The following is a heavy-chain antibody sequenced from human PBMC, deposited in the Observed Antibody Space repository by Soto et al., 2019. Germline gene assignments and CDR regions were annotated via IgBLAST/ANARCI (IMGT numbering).Heavy chain of an antibody. CDR3: VRTSLVVAVATREDF. Sequence: VQLVESGGGLVQSGESLRLSCAASGFTFSNYWMHWVRQAPGKGLVWVSRIDSDGSRITYADFVKGRFTISRDNAKNTVYLHMNSLTAEDTAVYYCVRTSLVVAVATREDFWGQGTLVTVSS. V-gene: IGHV3-74*01. CDR2: IDSDGSRI. CDR1: GFTFSNYW. J-gene: IGHJ4*02. D-gene: IGHD2-15*01.